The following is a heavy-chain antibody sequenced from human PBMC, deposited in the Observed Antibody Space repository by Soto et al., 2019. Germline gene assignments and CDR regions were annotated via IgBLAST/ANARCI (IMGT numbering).Heavy chain of an antibody. V-gene: IGHV3-15*01. CDR2: ISSDGGTT. J-gene: IGHJ6*02. CDR3: TDGMDV. CDR1: GFTFSNYY. Sequence: GSLRLSCVASGFTFSNYYMSWIRQAPGKGLEWVSSISSDGGTTDYAVPVKGRFTISRDDSKNTLYVQMNSLKTDDTAVYYCTDGMDVWGQGTTVTVSS.